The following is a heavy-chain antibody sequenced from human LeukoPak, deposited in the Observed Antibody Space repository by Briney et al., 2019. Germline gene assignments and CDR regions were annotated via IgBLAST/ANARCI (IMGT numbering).Heavy chain of an antibody. J-gene: IGHJ3*02. CDR1: GYTFTGYY. V-gene: IGHV1-2*02. D-gene: IGHD3-10*01. Sequence: ASVKVSCKASGYTFTGYYMHWVRQAPGQGLEWMGWINPNSCGTNYAQKFQGRVTMTRDTSISTAYMELSRLRSDDTAVYYCARIQYQVWFGENDAFDIWGQGTMVTVSS. CDR3: ARIQYQVWFGENDAFDI. CDR2: INPNSCGT.